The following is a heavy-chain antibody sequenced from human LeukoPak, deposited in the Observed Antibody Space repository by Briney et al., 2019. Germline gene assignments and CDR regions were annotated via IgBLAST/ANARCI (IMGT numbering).Heavy chain of an antibody. Sequence: GGSLRLSCVASGFTFSSYGMHWVRQAPGKGPEWVAVISYDGSDRYYANFVKGRFTISRDNSKNTLFLQTNSMRPEDTAVYYCAKGVSRGVDPTGLEYWGQGTLVTVSS. CDR2: ISYDGSDR. V-gene: IGHV3-30*18. J-gene: IGHJ4*02. CDR1: GFTFSSYG. D-gene: IGHD1-1*01. CDR3: AKGVSRGVDPTGLEY.